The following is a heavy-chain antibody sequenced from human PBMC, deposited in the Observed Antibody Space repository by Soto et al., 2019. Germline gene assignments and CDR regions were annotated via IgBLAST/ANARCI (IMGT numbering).Heavy chain of an antibody. CDR2: FHYSGST. CDR3: ARGFGRSHFDY. J-gene: IGHJ4*02. Sequence: LSLTCTVSGGSISSRDSYWGWIRQPPGKGLEWIGSFHYSGSTYYNPSPKSRVTISVDTSKNQLSLRVTSVTAADTAVYYCARGFGRSHFDYWGQGTLVTVSS. V-gene: IGHV4-39*01. CDR1: GGSISSRDSY. D-gene: IGHD3-16*01.